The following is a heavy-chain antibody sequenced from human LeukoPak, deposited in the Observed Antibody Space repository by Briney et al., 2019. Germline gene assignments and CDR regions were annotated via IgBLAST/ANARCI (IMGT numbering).Heavy chain of an antibody. CDR2: INANSGGT. J-gene: IGHJ4*02. CDR3: AQSSGWDSLKY. CDR1: GYTFTGYY. D-gene: IGHD6-19*01. V-gene: IGHV1-2*02. Sequence: ASVKVSCKASGYTFTGYYMHWVRQAPGQGLEWMGWINANSGGTNYAQKFQGRVSMTRDTSISTAYMELSRLRSDDTAVYYCAQSSGWDSLKYWGQGTLVTVSS.